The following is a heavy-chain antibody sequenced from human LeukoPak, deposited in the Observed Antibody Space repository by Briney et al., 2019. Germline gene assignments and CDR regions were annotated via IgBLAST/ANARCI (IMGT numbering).Heavy chain of an antibody. V-gene: IGHV4-59*01. J-gene: IGHJ6*02. CDR3: ARDHWLLSSKTWYYYGMDV. CDR2: ISYSGST. D-gene: IGHD3-9*01. Sequence: SETLSLTCTVSGGSISSYYWSWIRQPPGKGLEWIGYISYSGSTNYNPSLKSRVTISADTSKNQCSLTLTSVTAADTAVYYCARDHWLLSSKTWYYYGMDVWGQGMTVTVSS. CDR1: GGSISSYY.